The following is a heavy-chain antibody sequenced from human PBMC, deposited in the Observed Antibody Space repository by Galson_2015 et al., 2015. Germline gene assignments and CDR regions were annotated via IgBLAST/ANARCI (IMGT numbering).Heavy chain of an antibody. V-gene: IGHV3-23*01. CDR2: ISGSGYST. CDR3: AKGDIVEVPAAILHY. J-gene: IGHJ4*02. D-gene: IGHD2-2*01. CDR1: GFTFSSYA. Sequence: SLRLSCAASGFTFSSYAMSWVRQAPGKGLEWVLGISGSGYSTYYAESVKGRFTISRDNSKNTLYLQMNSLRVEDTAVYYCAKGDIVEVPAAILHYWGQGTRVAVSS.